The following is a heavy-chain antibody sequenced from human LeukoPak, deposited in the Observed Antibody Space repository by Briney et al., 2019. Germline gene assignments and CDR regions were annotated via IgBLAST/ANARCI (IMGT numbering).Heavy chain of an antibody. D-gene: IGHD3-10*01. J-gene: IGHJ5*02. V-gene: IGHV4-34*01. CDR2: INHSGST. CDR3: ARGRIRGVISLLNWFGP. Sequence: SETLSFTCAVYGGSFSGYYWSWIRQPPGKGLEWIGEINHSGSTNYNPSLKSRVTISVDTSKNQFSLKLSSVTAADTAVYYCARGRIRGVISLLNWFGPWGQGTLVTVSS. CDR1: GGSFSGYY.